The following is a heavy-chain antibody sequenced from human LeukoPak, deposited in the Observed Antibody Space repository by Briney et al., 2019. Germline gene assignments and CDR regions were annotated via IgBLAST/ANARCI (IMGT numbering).Heavy chain of an antibody. V-gene: IGHV3-7*01. D-gene: IGHD7-27*01. J-gene: IGHJ3*01. CDR1: GFTFSTYW. Sequence: GGSLRLSCAASGFTFSTYWMTWVRQAPGKGLEWVANVRPDGSDKYYVDSVKGRFTISRDNAKNSLYLQVNSLRDEDTAVYYCARDPGDSAWGGLDVWGQGTMVTVSP. CDR2: VRPDGSDK. CDR3: ARDPGDSAWGGLDV.